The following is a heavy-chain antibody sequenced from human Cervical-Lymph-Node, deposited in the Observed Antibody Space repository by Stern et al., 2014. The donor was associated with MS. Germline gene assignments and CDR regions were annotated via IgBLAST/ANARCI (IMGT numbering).Heavy chain of an antibody. V-gene: IGHV1-18*01. CDR3: ASGFAGYSSGSVQYHGMDV. D-gene: IGHD6-19*01. CDR2: ISASNGNT. Sequence: QVQLVQSGAEVKKPGASVKVSCKASGYVFAVHYISWVRQAPGQGLEWMGWISASNGNTKYAQKLQGRVMMTTDASTRTAYMELRSLRSDDTAVYYCASGFAGYSSGSVQYHGMDVWGQGTTVSVSS. CDR1: GYVFAVHY. J-gene: IGHJ6*02.